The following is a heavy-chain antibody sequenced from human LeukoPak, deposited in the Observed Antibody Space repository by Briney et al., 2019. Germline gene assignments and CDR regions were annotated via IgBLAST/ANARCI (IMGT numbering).Heavy chain of an antibody. CDR2: IYYSGST. CDR1: GGSISSSSYY. J-gene: IGHJ4*02. Sequence: SETLSLTCTVSGGSISSSSYYWGWIRQPPGKGLEWIGSIYYSGSTYYNPSLKSRVTISVGTSKNQFSLKLSSVTAADTAVYYCARLWFGELSFDYWGQGTLVTVSS. CDR3: ARLWFGELSFDY. D-gene: IGHD3-10*01. V-gene: IGHV4-39*07.